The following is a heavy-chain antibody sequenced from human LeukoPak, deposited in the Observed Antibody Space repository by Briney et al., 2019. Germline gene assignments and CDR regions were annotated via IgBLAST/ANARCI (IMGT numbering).Heavy chain of an antibody. V-gene: IGHV3-23*01. CDR3: VKDRRDGYNYGSDY. Sequence: PGASLRLSCAASGFTFTSYALDWVRQAPGKGLEWISVISGDGESTHYADSVKGRFTISRDNSKNTLYLQMSSLRAEDTAVYYCVKDRRDGYNYGSDYWGQGTLVTVSS. CDR2: ISGDGEST. J-gene: IGHJ4*02. CDR1: GFTFTSYA. D-gene: IGHD5-24*01.